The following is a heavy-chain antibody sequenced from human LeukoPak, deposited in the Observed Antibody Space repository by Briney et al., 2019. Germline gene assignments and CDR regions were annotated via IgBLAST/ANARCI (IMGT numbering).Heavy chain of an antibody. D-gene: IGHD1-26*01. CDR3: AKGGSPTSYYYYGMDV. V-gene: IGHV3-30*18. CDR2: ISYDGSNK. Sequence: GGSLRLSCAASGFTFSSYGMHWVRQAPGKGLEWVAVISYDGSNKYYADSVKGRFTISRDNSKNTLYLQMNSLRAEDTAVYYCAKGGSPTSYYYYGMDVWGQGTTVTVSS. CDR1: GFTFSSYG. J-gene: IGHJ6*02.